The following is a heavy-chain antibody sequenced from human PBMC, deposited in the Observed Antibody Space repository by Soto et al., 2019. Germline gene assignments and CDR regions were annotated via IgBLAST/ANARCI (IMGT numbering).Heavy chain of an antibody. D-gene: IGHD6-19*01. CDR3: ARVIAVAGTQGVSWYFDL. V-gene: IGHV4-59*01. CDR2: IYYSGST. Sequence: SETLSLTCAVSGGSIRSYDWSWSRQPPGKGLEWIGYIYYSGSTNYNPSLKSRVTISVDTSKNQFSLKLSSVTAADTAVYYCARVIAVAGTQGVSWYFDLWGRGTLVTVSS. J-gene: IGHJ2*01. CDR1: GGSIRSYD.